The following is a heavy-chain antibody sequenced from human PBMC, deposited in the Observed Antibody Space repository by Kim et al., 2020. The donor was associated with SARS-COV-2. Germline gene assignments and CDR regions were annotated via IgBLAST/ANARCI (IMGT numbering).Heavy chain of an antibody. D-gene: IGHD3-3*02. Sequence: ASVKVSCKASGYTFTSYYMHWVRQAPGQGLEWMGIINPSGGSTSYAQKFQGRVTMTRDTSTNTVYMELSSLRSEDTAVYYCARDLLVTQDYYYYGMDVWGQGTTVTVSS. CDR1: GYTFTSYY. V-gene: IGHV1-46*01. CDR3: ARDLLVTQDYYYYGMDV. J-gene: IGHJ6*01. CDR2: INPSGGST.